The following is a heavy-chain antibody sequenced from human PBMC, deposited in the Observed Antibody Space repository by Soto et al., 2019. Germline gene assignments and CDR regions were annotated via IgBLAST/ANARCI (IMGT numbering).Heavy chain of an antibody. V-gene: IGHV4-59*12. CDR2: ISYSGST. CDR1: GGSISSYY. Sequence: SETLSLTCTVSGGSISSYYWTWIRQPPGKGLEWIGYISYSGSTNYNPSLKSRVTISVDTSKNQFSLKLSSVTAADTAVYYCAKDGPYSSSSWNWFDPWGQGTLVTVSS. CDR3: AKDGPYSSSSWNWFDP. D-gene: IGHD6-6*01. J-gene: IGHJ5*02.